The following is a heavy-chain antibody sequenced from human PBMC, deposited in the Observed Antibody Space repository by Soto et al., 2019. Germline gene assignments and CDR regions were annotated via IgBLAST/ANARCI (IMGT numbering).Heavy chain of an antibody. Sequence: GESLKISCKGSGYSFTSYWIGWVRQMPGKGLEWMGIIYPGDSDTRYSPSFQGQVTISADKSISTAYLQWSSLKASDTAMYYFARHIYCISPSCYRTPWFAPWGKGTLVTVPS. D-gene: IGHD2-2*02. CDR2: IYPGDSDT. CDR1: GYSFTSYW. V-gene: IGHV5-51*01. J-gene: IGHJ5*02. CDR3: ARHIYCISPSCYRTPWFAP.